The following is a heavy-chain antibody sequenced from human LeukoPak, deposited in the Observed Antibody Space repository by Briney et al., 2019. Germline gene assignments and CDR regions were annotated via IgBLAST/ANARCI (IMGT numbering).Heavy chain of an antibody. V-gene: IGHV3-21*01. CDR2: ISSSSSYI. Sequence: PGGSLRLSCAASGFTFSSYSMNWVRQAPGKGLEWVSSISSSSSYIYYADSVKGRFTISRDNAKNSLYLQMNSLRAEDTAVYYCARDLGWIQLTFVPLFDYWGQGTLVTVSS. D-gene: IGHD5-18*01. CDR3: ARDLGWIQLTFVPLFDY. J-gene: IGHJ4*02. CDR1: GFTFSSYS.